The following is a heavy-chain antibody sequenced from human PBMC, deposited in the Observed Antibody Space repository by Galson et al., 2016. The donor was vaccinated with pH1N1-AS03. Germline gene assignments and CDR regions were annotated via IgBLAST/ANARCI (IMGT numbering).Heavy chain of an antibody. J-gene: IGHJ4*02. V-gene: IGHV3-9*02. Sequence: SLRLSCAASGFTSHDHAMHWVRQAPGKGPEWVSGIAWHSGITGYGDSVRGRFTLSRDNAKNSLYLQMNSLKPEDTAVYYCARACGGGYEAGLFDFWGQGTLVTVSS. CDR3: ARACGGGYEAGLFDF. CDR2: IAWHSGIT. CDR1: GFTSHDHA. D-gene: IGHD5-12*01.